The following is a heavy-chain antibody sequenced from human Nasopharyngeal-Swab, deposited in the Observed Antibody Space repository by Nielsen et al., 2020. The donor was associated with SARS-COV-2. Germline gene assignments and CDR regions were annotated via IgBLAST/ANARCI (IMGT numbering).Heavy chain of an antibody. Sequence: GESLKTSCAASGFTFSSYAMSWVRQAPGKGLEWVSAISGSGGSTYYADSVKGRFTISRDNSKNTLYLQMNSLRAEDTAVYYCAKVRDSNYYYGMDVWGQGTTVTVSS. CDR1: GFTFSSYA. CDR3: AKVRDSNYYYGMDV. V-gene: IGHV3-23*01. J-gene: IGHJ6*01. CDR2: ISGSGGST.